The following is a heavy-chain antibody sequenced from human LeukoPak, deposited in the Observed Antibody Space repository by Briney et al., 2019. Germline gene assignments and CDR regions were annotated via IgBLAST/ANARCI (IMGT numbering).Heavy chain of an antibody. Sequence: ASVKVSCKASGYTFTSCYMNWVRQAPGQGLEWMGKINPSDGSTDFAQNFHGRVTMTRDTSTSTVYMELSSLRSEDTAVYYCVRGWWGTDYGWTNWFDPWGQGTLVTVSS. CDR1: GYTFTSCY. J-gene: IGHJ5*02. CDR2: INPSDGST. V-gene: IGHV1-46*01. D-gene: IGHD4-17*01. CDR3: VRGWWGTDYGWTNWFDP.